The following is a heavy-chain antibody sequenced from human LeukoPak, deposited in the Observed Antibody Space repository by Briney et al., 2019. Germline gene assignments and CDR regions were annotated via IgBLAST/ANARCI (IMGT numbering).Heavy chain of an antibody. CDR1: GYTFTGYY. CDR2: INPNHGCT. CDR3: QKTAYDILTGYSGSYGY. V-gene: IGHV1-2*02. J-gene: IGHJ4*02. D-gene: IGHD3-9*01. Sequence: ASLKVSCNASGYTFTGYYMHWVRQSTGQGLEWMGCINPNHGCTNYSQKVHGRITMTRDTPISTAYMELIRMRSDDTVFYFKQKTAYDILTGYSGSYGYWGQGTLVTVSS.